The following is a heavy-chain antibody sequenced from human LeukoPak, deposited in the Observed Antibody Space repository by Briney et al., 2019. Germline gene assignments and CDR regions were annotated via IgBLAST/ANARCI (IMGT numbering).Heavy chain of an antibody. Sequence: GGSLRLSCAASGFTFSTYAMSWVRQAPGKGLEWVSATSGSGDSTYYADSVKGRFTISRDNSKNTLYVQMNSLRAEDTAVYYCAKSVYYYGSGYSESSDYWGQGTLVTVSS. CDR2: TSGSGDST. D-gene: IGHD3-10*01. V-gene: IGHV3-23*01. CDR1: GFTFSTYA. J-gene: IGHJ4*02. CDR3: AKSVYYYGSGYSESSDY.